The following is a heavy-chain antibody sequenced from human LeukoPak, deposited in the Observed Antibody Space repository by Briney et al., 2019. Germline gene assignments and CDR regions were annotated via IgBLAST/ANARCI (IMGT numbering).Heavy chain of an antibody. CDR1: GGSISSYY. Sequence: PSETLSLTCTVSGGSISSYYWSWIRQPPGKGLEWIWYIYYSGSTNYNPSLKSRVTISVDTSKNQFSLKLSSVTAADTAVYYCARVSPYYYYGMDVWGKGTTVTVSS. D-gene: IGHD3-3*02. CDR3: ARVSPYYYYGMDV. J-gene: IGHJ6*04. V-gene: IGHV4-59*01. CDR2: IYYSGST.